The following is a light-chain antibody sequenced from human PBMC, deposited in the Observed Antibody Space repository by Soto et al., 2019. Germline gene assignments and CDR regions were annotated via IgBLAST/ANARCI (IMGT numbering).Light chain of an antibody. CDR1: QSLLHSNGYNY. V-gene: IGKV2-28*01. CDR2: LGS. Sequence: DIVMTQSPLTLPVTPGEPASISCRSSQSLLHSNGYNYLDWYLQKPGQSPQLLIYLGSNRASGILDRFSGSGSGTDFTLIISRVDAGDVGVYYCMQALHTPLTFGGGTKVDIK. CDR3: MQALHTPLT. J-gene: IGKJ4*01.